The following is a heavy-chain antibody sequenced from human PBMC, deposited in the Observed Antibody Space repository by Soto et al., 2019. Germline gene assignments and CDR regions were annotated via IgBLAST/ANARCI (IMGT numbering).Heavy chain of an antibody. CDR2: IYSGGST. V-gene: IGHV3-53*01. D-gene: IGHD5-18*01. Sequence: VGSLRLSCAASGFTVSSNYRSWVRQAPGKGLEWVSVIYSGGSTYYADSVKGRFTISRDNSKNTLFLQMNSLRAEDTAVYYCASMGIQLWFAYYYYGLDVWGQGTTVTVSS. CDR1: GFTVSSNY. CDR3: ASMGIQLWFAYYYYGLDV. J-gene: IGHJ6*02.